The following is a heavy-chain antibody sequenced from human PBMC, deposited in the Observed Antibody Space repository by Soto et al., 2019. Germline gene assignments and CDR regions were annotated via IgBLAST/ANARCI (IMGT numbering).Heavy chain of an antibody. CDR1: GFTFSSYA. CDR2: ISGSGGST. V-gene: IGHV3-23*01. D-gene: IGHD5-18*01. J-gene: IGHJ4*02. CDR3: TKALGGYSYGSYYFDY. Sequence: EVQLLESGGGLVQPGGSLRLSCAASGFTFSSYAMSWVRQAPGKGLEWVSAISGSGGSTYYADSVKGRFTISRDNSKNSLYLQMTSLRAEDTAVYYCTKALGGYSYGSYYFDYWGQGTLVTVSS.